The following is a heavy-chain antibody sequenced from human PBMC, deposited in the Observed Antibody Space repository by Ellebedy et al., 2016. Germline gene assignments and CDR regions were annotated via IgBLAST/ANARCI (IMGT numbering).Heavy chain of an antibody. V-gene: IGHV4-30-4*01. CDR2: IYYSGST. D-gene: IGHD6-6*01. CDR3: ARDQLTPAARDSHYYYYYGMDV. Sequence: SETLSLTCTVSGGSISSGDYYWSWIRQPPGKGLEWIGYIYYSGSTYYNPSLKSRVTISVDTSKNQFSLKLSSVTAADTAVYYCARDQLTPAARDSHYYYYYGMDVWGQGTTVTVSS. J-gene: IGHJ6*02. CDR1: GGSISSGDYY.